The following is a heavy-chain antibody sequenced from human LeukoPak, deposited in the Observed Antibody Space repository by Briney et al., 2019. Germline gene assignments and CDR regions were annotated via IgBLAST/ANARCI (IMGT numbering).Heavy chain of an antibody. V-gene: IGHV3-11*01. J-gene: IGHJ4*02. D-gene: IGHD5-24*01. Sequence: KPGGSLRLSCAASGFTFSDYYMSWLRQAPGKGLEWVSHISGSGTTIHYADSVKGRFTISRDDAKNLLYLQMNSLRAEDTAVYYCAKDGGYIYAYSDYWGQGTLVTVSS. CDR1: GFTFSDYY. CDR3: AKDGGYIYAYSDY. CDR2: ISGSGTTI.